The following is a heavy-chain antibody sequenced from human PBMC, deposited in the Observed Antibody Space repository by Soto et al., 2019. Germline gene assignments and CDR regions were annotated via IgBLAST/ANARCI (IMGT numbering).Heavy chain of an antibody. CDR3: VRVGSCGGTNCRGWLDP. CDR2: IDSSGST. Sequence: SETRSRTSTVSGDSISNGDYYCSWIRQPPGRGLEWIGYIDSSGSTYYNPSLKSRLTMSVDMSKSQFSLRLTSVTAADTAVYYCVRVGSCGGTNCRGWLDPWGPGTPVTVSS. D-gene: IGHD2-2*01. J-gene: IGHJ5*02. CDR1: GDSISNGDYY. V-gene: IGHV4-30-4*01.